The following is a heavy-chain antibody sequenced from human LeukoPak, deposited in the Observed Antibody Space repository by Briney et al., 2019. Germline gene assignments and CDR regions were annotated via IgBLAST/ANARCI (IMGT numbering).Heavy chain of an antibody. CDR3: ARKEVGGDLSSVYEYYYYMEV. Sequence: GESLKISCKASGYTFTNYWIGWVRQKPGEGLEWMGIIYPEDSDTKYSPSFQGQVSISVDESISTAYLQWSSLKASDTAIYYCARKEVGGDLSSVYEYYYYMEVWGKGPAVPASS. CDR2: IYPEDSDT. D-gene: IGHD3-3*01. V-gene: IGHV5-51*01. CDR1: GYTFTNYW. J-gene: IGHJ6*03.